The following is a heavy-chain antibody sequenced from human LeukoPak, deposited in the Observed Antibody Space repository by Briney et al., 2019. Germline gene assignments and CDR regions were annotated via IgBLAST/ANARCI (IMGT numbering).Heavy chain of an antibody. J-gene: IGHJ4*02. CDR1: GFTFSSYT. D-gene: IGHD2-21*01. V-gene: IGHV3-23*01. Sequence: GGSLRLSCAASGFTFSSYTMSWVRQAPGKGLEWVSAISGSGGSIYYADSVKGRFTISRDNSKNTLYLQMNSLRAEDTAVYYCAFNFPSVIKDVGDYWGQGTLVTVSS. CDR3: AFNFPSVIKDVGDY. CDR2: ISGSGGSI.